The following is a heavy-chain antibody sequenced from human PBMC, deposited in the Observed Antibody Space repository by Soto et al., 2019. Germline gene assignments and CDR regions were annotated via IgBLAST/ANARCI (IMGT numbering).Heavy chain of an antibody. V-gene: IGHV4-31*02. Sequence: LRLSCAASGFTFSSYAMSWIRQPPGKGLEWIGYIYYSGSTYYNPSLKSRVTISVDTSKNQFSLTLSSVTAADTAVYYCARFITMVRGVISSRRWFDPWGQGTLVTVSS. J-gene: IGHJ5*02. D-gene: IGHD3-10*01. CDR1: GFTFSSYA. CDR2: IYYSGST. CDR3: ARFITMVRGVISSRRWFDP.